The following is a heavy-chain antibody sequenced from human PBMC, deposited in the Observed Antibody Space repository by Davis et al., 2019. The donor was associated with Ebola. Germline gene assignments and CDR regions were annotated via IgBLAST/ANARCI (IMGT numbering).Heavy chain of an antibody. CDR3: ARDPTVTPGYYGMDV. J-gene: IGHJ6*02. V-gene: IGHV3-11*01. D-gene: IGHD4-17*01. Sequence: GESLKISCAASGFTFSDYYMSWIRQAPGKGLEWVSYISSSGSTIYYADSVKGRFTISRDNAKNSLYPQMNSLRAEDTAVYYCARDPTVTPGYYGMDVWGQGTTVTVSS. CDR2: ISSSGSTI. CDR1: GFTFSDYY.